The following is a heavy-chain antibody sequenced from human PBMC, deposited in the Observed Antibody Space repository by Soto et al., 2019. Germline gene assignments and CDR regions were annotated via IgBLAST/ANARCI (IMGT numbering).Heavy chain of an antibody. V-gene: IGHV4-59*01. CDR1: GGSISSYY. Sequence: PSETLSLTCTVSGGSISSYYWSWIRQPPGKGLEWIGYIYYSGSTNYNPSLKSRVTISVDTSKNQFSMKLSSVTAAATAVYYCAVRSIGRASAVGYSFDYWGQGTLVTVSS. D-gene: IGHD1-26*01. J-gene: IGHJ4*02. CDR2: IYYSGST. CDR3: AVRSIGRASAVGYSFDY.